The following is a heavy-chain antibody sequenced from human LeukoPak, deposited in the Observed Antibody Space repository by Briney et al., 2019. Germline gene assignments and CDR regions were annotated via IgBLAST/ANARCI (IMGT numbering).Heavy chain of an antibody. CDR1: GGSINSGSYY. J-gene: IGHJ5*02. Sequence: PSQTLSLTCTVSGGSINSGSYYWGWIRQPPGKGLEGIGSIYYSGSTFYNSSLKSRVTISLHTSKPQISLKLSSVPGADTAVYYCVRGTVTTRRWFDPWGQGTLVTVSS. CDR3: VRGTVTTRRWFDP. CDR2: IYYSGST. D-gene: IGHD4-17*01. V-gene: IGHV4-39*07.